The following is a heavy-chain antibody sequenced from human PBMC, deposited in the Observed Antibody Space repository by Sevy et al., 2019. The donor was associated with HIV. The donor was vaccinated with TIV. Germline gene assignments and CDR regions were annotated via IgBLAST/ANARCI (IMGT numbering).Heavy chain of an antibody. CDR1: RYTFTDYY. Sequence: ASVKVSCKAARYTFTDYYVHWVRQGPGRGLEWMGWINPNNGGTKHAQRFQGRVTMTRDTSINTAYMELGSLTSDDTAVYYCARLTTMPTSDDYGMDVWGQGTTVTVSS. D-gene: IGHD4-17*01. V-gene: IGHV1-2*02. CDR2: INPNNGGT. CDR3: ARLTTMPTSDDYGMDV. J-gene: IGHJ6*02.